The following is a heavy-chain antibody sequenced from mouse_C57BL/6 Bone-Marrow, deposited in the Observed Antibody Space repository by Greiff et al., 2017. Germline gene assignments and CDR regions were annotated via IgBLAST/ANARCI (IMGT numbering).Heavy chain of an antibody. CDR3: ARSPLIYDDYDESLYFDV. CDR1: GYTFTDYA. Sequence: QVQLQQSGPELVRPGVSVKISCKGSGYTFTDYAMHWVKQSHAKSLEWIGVISTYYGDASYNQKFKDKATMTVDKSSSTAYMELARLTSEDSAVYYCARSPLIYDDYDESLYFDVWGTGTTVTVSS. V-gene: IGHV1-67*01. CDR2: ISTYYGDA. D-gene: IGHD2-4*01. J-gene: IGHJ1*03.